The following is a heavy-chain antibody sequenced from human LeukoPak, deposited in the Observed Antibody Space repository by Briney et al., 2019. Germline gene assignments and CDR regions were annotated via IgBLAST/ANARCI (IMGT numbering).Heavy chain of an antibody. CDR1: GFTFSSYW. Sequence: PGGSLRLSCAASGFTFSSYWMSWVRQAPGKGLEWVANIKQDGSEKYYVDSVKGRFTISRDNAKNSLYLQMNSLRAEDTAVYYCAREEYYYDSSGYYLGFDYWGQGTLVTVSS. J-gene: IGHJ4*02. CDR3: AREEYYYDSSGYYLGFDY. V-gene: IGHV3-7*01. D-gene: IGHD3-22*01. CDR2: IKQDGSEK.